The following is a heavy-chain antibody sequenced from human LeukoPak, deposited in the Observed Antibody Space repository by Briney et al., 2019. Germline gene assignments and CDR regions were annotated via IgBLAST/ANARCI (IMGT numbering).Heavy chain of an antibody. CDR1: GLTFSSHG. V-gene: IGHV3-30*02. Sequence: GGSLRLSCAASGLTFSSHGMHWVRQAPGKGLEWVAFIRYDGSNKYYADSVKGRFTISRDNSKNTLYLQMNSLRAEDTAVYYCANLRAPDYWGQGTLVTVSS. J-gene: IGHJ4*02. CDR2: IRYDGSNK. CDR3: ANLRAPDY.